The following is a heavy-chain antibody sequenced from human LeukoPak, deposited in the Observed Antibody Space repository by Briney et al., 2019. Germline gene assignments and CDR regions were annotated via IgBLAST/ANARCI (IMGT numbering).Heavy chain of an antibody. J-gene: IGHJ3*02. Sequence: GESLKISCKGSGYSFTSYWIGWVRQMPGKGLEWMGIIYPGDSDTRYSPSFQGQVTISADKSISTAYLQWSSLKASDTAMYYCARQFPYYYGSGSYQGDAFDIWGQGTMVTVSS. V-gene: IGHV5-51*01. CDR3: ARQFPYYYGSGSYQGDAFDI. CDR1: GYSFTSYW. D-gene: IGHD3-10*01. CDR2: IYPGDSDT.